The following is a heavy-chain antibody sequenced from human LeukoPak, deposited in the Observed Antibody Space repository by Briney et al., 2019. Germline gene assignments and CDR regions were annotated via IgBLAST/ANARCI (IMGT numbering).Heavy chain of an antibody. Sequence: SSETLSLTCTVSGGSISSYYWSWIRQPPGKGLEWIGYIYYSGSTNYNPSLKSRVTISVDTSKNQFSLKLSSVTAADTAVYYCARGRHYYDSSGYGYWGQGTLVTVSS. CDR3: ARGRHYYDSSGYGY. J-gene: IGHJ4*02. CDR2: IYYSGST. CDR1: GGSISSYY. D-gene: IGHD3-22*01. V-gene: IGHV4-59*01.